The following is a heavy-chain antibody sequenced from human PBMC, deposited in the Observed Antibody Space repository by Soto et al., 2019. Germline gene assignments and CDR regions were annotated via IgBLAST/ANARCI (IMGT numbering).Heavy chain of an antibody. CDR1: GGSISSSSYY. CDR2: IYYSGST. D-gene: IGHD3-3*01. Sequence: PSETLSLTCTVSGGSISSSSYYWGWIRQPPGKGLEWIGSIYYSGSTYYNPSLKSRVTISVDTSKNQFSLKLSSVTAADTAVYYCARLSTYYDFWSGYYVGSNWFDPWGQGTLVTV. J-gene: IGHJ5*02. V-gene: IGHV4-39*01. CDR3: ARLSTYYDFWSGYYVGSNWFDP.